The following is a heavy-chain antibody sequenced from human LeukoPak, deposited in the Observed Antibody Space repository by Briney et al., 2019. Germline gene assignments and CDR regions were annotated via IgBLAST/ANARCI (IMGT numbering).Heavy chain of an antibody. CDR2: IYYSGST. V-gene: IGHV4-59*01. D-gene: IGHD3-22*01. J-gene: IGHJ4*02. CDR3: ARYYDSSGYWSTPHFDY. Sequence: PSETLSLSCTVSGGSINSYYWSWIRQPPGKELEWIGYIYYSGSTKYNPSLTSRVTISVDTSKSQFSLKLSSVTAADTAVYYCARYYDSSGYWSTPHFDYWGQGTLVTVSS. CDR1: GGSINSYY.